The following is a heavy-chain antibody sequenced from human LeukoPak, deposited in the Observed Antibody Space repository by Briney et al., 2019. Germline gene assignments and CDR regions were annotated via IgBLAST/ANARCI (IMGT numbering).Heavy chain of an antibody. J-gene: IGHJ4*02. D-gene: IGHD3-3*01. V-gene: IGHV4-61*02. CDR3: ARGYDFWSGTFDY. CDR1: GGSICSGSYY. CDR2: IYTSGST. Sequence: PSQTLSLTCTVSGGSICSGSYYWSWIRQPAGKGPEWIGRIYTSGSTNYNPSLKSRVTISVDTSKNQFSLKLSSVTAADTAVYYCARGYDFWSGTFDYWGQGTLVTVSS.